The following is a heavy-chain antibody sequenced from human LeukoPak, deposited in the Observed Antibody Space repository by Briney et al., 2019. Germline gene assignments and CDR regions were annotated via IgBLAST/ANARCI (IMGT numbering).Heavy chain of an antibody. Sequence: SETLSLTCSVGGYSITIGYYWGWIRQAPGKGLEWIGSVHHSGSTNYNPSLKSRVTISVDTFTAADTAVYYCARDRASYYYDTSGDNDYWGQGTLVTVSS. CDR2: VHHSGST. CDR1: GYSITIGYY. V-gene: IGHV4-38-2*02. D-gene: IGHD3-22*01. CDR3: SGDNDY. J-gene: IGHJ4*02.